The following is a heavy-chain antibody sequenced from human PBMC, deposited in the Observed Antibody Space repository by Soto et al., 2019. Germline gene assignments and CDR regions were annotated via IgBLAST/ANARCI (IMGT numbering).Heavy chain of an antibody. CDR2: IYYSGGT. CDR3: ATGVTGYSYGYA. J-gene: IGHJ4*02. D-gene: IGHD5-18*01. Sequence: SETLSLTCTVAGGSISRYYWRWIRQAPGKGLEWIGYIYYSGGTNYKPSLKSRVTISVDTSKNQFSLKLSSVTAADTAVYYCATGVTGYSYGYAWGQGALV. V-gene: IGHV4-59*01. CDR1: GGSISRYY.